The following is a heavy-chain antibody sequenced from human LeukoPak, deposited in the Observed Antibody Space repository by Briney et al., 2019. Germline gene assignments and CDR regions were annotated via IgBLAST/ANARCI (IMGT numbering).Heavy chain of an antibody. CDR1: GDSVSSNSAA. D-gene: IGHD3-10*01. CDR3: ARGGRAWFGELSGGWPYYMDV. CDR2: TYYRSKWYN. Sequence: SQTLSLTCAISGDSVSSNSAAWNWIRRSPSRGLEWLGRTYYRSKWYNDYAVSVKSRITINPDTSKNQFSLQLNSVTPEDTAVYYCARGGRAWFGELSGGWPYYMDVWGKGTTVTVSS. J-gene: IGHJ6*03. V-gene: IGHV6-1*01.